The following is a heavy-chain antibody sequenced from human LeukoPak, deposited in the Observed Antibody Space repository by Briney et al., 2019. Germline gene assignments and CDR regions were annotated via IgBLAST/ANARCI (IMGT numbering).Heavy chain of an antibody. J-gene: IGHJ5*02. CDR1: GGSISSGGYY. D-gene: IGHD6-13*01. CDR2: IYYSGST. CDR3: ARVAAGNWFDP. V-gene: IGHV4-31*03. Sequence: SETLSLTCTVSGGSISSGGYYWSWVRQHPGKGLEWIGYIYYSGSTYYNPSLKSRVTISVDTSKNQFSLKLSSVTAADTAVYYCARVAAGNWFDPWGQGTLVTVSS.